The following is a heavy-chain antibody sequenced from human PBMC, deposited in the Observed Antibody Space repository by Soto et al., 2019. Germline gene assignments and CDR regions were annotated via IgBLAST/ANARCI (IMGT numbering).Heavy chain of an antibody. Sequence: SETLSLTCTISGGSFSSGFYYWTWIRQSPAKGLEWIGYSDSSGSAYYNPSLQSRVTISVDTSTDQFSLKLSSVTAADTAVYYCARDRHCLDGLCLYYFDTWGPGILVTVSS. J-gene: IGHJ4*02. D-gene: IGHD2-8*01. V-gene: IGHV4-30-4*01. CDR2: SDSSGSA. CDR1: GGSFSSGFYY. CDR3: ARDRHCLDGLCLYYFDT.